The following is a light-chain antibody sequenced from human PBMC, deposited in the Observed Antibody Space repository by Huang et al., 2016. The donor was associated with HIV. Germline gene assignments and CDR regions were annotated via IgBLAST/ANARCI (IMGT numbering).Light chain of an antibody. Sequence: EIVLTQSPATLSLSPGERATLSCRASQNITSFLAWYRQKPGQAPRLRIFDATHRATGTPARFSGSGSGTDFTLTIHSLEPEDFAVYYCQQRIQWPRLTFGGGTRVEMK. V-gene: IGKV3-11*01. CDR2: DAT. J-gene: IGKJ4*01. CDR1: QNITSF. CDR3: QQRIQWPRLT.